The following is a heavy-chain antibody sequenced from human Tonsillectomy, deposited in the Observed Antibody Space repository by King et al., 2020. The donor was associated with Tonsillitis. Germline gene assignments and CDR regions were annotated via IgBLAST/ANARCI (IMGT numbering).Heavy chain of an antibody. CDR2: IYPGDFDT. Sequence: GGARKVCWKGSGYGFTSYWIGWVRQMPGKGLEWRGSIYPGDFDTRDSPSFQGPVTISADQSISTAYLQWSSLKASDPAMYYCARRHNGELADYWGQGTLVTVSS. J-gene: IGHJ4*02. D-gene: IGHD3-10*01. CDR3: ARRHNGELADY. CDR1: GYGFTSYW. V-gene: IGHV5-51*01.